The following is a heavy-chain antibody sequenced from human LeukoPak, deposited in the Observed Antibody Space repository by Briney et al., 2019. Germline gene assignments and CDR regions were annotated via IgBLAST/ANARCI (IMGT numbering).Heavy chain of an antibody. CDR2: IYPADSDI. Sequence: GESLKISCKGSGYSINNYWIGWVRQMPGKGLEWMGIIYPADSDIRYSPSFQGQATISADKSISTAYLQWSSLKASDTAMYYCARPILTGYYEDYWGQGTLVTVSS. J-gene: IGHJ4*02. D-gene: IGHD3-9*01. CDR1: GYSINNYW. CDR3: ARPILTGYYEDY. V-gene: IGHV5-51*01.